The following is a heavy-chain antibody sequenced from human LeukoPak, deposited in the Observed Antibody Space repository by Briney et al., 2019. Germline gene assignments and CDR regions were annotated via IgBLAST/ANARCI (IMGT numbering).Heavy chain of an antibody. V-gene: IGHV1-69*01. CDR3: ATYTAMVLFDY. CDR2: IIPIFGTA. D-gene: IGHD5-18*01. Sequence: ASVKVSCKASGGTFSSYAISWVRQAPGQGLEWMGGIIPIFGTANYAQKFQGRVTITADESTSTAYMELSSLRSEDTAVYSCATYTAMVLFDYWGQGTLVTVSS. CDR1: GGTFSSYA. J-gene: IGHJ4*02.